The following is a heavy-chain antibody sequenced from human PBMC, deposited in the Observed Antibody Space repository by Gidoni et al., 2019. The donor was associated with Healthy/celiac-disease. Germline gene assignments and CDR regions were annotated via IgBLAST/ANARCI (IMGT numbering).Heavy chain of an antibody. J-gene: IGHJ3*02. D-gene: IGHD6-19*01. V-gene: IGHV3-23*01. CDR1: GFTFSSYA. CDR2: ISGSGGST. Sequence: EVQLLESGGGLVQPGGSLRLSCAASGFTFSSYAMSWVRQAPGKGLEWLSAISGSGGSTYYADSVKGRFTISRDNSKNTLYLQMNSLRAEDTAVYYCAKSRSSGWSPYDAFDIWGQGTMVTVSS. CDR3: AKSRSSGWSPYDAFDI.